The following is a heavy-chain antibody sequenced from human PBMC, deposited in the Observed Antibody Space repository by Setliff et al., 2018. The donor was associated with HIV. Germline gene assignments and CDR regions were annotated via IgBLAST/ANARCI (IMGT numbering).Heavy chain of an antibody. V-gene: IGHV1-2*02. CDR3: ARNGGSDGDYVY. J-gene: IGHJ4*02. CDR1: GYTFTGYY. CDR2: INPNSGGT. Sequence: ASVKVSCKASGYTFTGYYMHWVRQAPGQGLEWMGWINPNSGGTTYAQKFQGRVTMTKNTLYLQMNSLRAEDTAVYYCARNGGSDGDYVYWGQGTLVTVS. D-gene: IGHD4-17*01.